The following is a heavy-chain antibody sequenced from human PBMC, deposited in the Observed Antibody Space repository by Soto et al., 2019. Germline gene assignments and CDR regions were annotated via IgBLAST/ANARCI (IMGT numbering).Heavy chain of an antibody. J-gene: IGHJ6*02. V-gene: IGHV3-49*03. CDR3: TSDLDCSSTSCLDYYYGMYV. Sequence: GGSLRLSCTASGFTFGDYAMSWFRQAPGKGLEWVGFIRSKAYGGTTEYAASVKGRFTISRDDSKSIAYLQMNSLKTEDTAVYYCTSDLDCSSTSCLDYYYGMYVWGQGTTFTVSS. CDR2: IRSKAYGGTT. CDR1: GFTFGDYA. D-gene: IGHD2-2*01.